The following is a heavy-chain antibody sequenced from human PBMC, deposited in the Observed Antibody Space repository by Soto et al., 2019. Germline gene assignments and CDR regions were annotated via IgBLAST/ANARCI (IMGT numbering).Heavy chain of an antibody. D-gene: IGHD2-15*01. CDR1: RFAFSHEH. CDR3: AKVVRHTNW. Sequence: RGTLELSCAASRFAFSHEHMTCVRQAPGKGLEWVSLITGSGGGTYYADSVKGRFTISRDNSKNTLYLQMNSLSAEDTSVYYFAKVVRHTNW. CDR2: ITGSGGGT. J-gene: IGHJ5*01. V-gene: IGHV3-23*01.